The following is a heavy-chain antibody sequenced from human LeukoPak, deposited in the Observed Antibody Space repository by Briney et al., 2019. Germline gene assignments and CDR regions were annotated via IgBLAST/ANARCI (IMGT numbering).Heavy chain of an antibody. J-gene: IGHJ6*03. Sequence: ASVKVSCKASGYTFTGYYMHWVRQAPGQGLEWMGRINPNSGNTGYAQKFQGRVTMTRNTSISTAYMELSSLRSEDTAVYYCATTGTNSYYYYMDVWGKGTTVTVSS. CDR3: ATTGTNSYYYYMDV. D-gene: IGHD1-7*01. CDR1: GYTFTGYY. CDR2: INPNSGNT. V-gene: IGHV1-8*02.